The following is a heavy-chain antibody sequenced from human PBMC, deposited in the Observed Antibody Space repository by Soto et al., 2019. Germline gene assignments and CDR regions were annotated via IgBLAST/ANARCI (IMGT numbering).Heavy chain of an antibody. Sequence: SETLSLTCTVSGGSISSYYWSWIRQPPGKGLEWIGYIYYSGSTNYNPSLKSRVTISVDTSKNQFSLKLNSVTAADTAVYYCATVDRSVTGAWLGGLGVWGKGTTVAVSS. J-gene: IGHJ6*01. D-gene: IGHD3-3*01. CDR3: ATVDRSVTGAWLGGLGV. CDR1: GGSISSYY. CDR2: IYYSGST. V-gene: IGHV4-59*01.